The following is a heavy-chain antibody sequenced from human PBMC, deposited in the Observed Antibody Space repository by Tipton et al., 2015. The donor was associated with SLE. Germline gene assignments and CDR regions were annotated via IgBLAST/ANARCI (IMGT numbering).Heavy chain of an antibody. CDR1: GFTFSDYA. Sequence: SLRLSCVASGFTFSDYAMSWVRQAPGKGLEWVSGISGSGSSTYYADSVKGRFTISRDNPKKMLYLQMNALRAEDTAVYYCAKDRRENYYDDTGYRDAFDIWGQGTMVTVSS. J-gene: IGHJ3*02. D-gene: IGHD3-22*01. CDR2: ISGSGSST. CDR3: AKDRRENYYDDTGYRDAFDI. V-gene: IGHV3-23*01.